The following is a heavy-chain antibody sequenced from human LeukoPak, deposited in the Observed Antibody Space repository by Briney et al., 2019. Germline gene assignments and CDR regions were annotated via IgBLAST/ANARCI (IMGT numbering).Heavy chain of an antibody. CDR3: ARHTASPVAGHDAFDV. CDR2: VYPVDYRT. CDR1: GYTFTTYW. J-gene: IGHJ3*01. Sequence: GESLKISCKASGYTFTTYWIGWVRQKPGEGLEWMGIVYPVDYRTKYSPSFQGQVTISADKSISTAYLQWSSLEASDTAIYYCARHTASPVAGHDAFDVWGQGTLVTVSS. V-gene: IGHV5-51*01. D-gene: IGHD6-19*01.